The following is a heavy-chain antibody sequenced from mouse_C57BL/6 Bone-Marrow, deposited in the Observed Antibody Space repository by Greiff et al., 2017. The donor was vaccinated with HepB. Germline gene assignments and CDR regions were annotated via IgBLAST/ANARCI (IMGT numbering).Heavy chain of an antibody. V-gene: IGHV1-19*01. CDR3: AGPL. CDR1: GYTFTDYY. J-gene: IGHJ2*01. CDR2: INPYNGGT. Sequence: EVKLMESGPVLVKPGASVKMSCKASGYTFTDYYMNWVKQSHGQSLEWIGDINPYNGGTSYNQKFKGKATLTVDKSSSTAYMELNSLTSEDSAVYSCAGPLWGQGTTLTVSS.